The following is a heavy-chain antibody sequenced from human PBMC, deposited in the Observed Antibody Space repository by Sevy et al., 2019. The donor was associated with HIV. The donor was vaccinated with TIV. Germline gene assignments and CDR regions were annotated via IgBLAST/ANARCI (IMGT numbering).Heavy chain of an antibody. CDR1: GYTLTELS. V-gene: IGHV1-24*01. CDR2: FDPEDGET. Sequence: ASVKVSCKVSGYTLTELSMHWVRQAPGKGLEWMGGFDPEDGETIYAQKFQGRVTMTEDTSTDTAYMELSSLRSEDTAVYYCATAGRITMIVVGYYFDYWGQGTPVTVSS. CDR3: ATAGRITMIVVGYYFDY. J-gene: IGHJ4*02. D-gene: IGHD3-22*01.